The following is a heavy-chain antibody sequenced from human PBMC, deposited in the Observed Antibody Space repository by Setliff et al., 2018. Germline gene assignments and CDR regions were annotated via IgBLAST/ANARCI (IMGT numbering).Heavy chain of an antibody. CDR3: SRERSRRHCYGGSCDFYYYGLDV. CDR2: IIPILGIA. Sequence: GASVKVSCKASGGTFSSYAISWVRQAPGQGLEWMGGIIPILGIANYAQKFQGRVTMTRDTSIDTAYLDLSRLKSDDTAVYYCSRERSRRHCYGGSCDFYYYGLDVWGQGTTVTVSS. D-gene: IGHD2-15*01. J-gene: IGHJ6*02. CDR1: GGTFSSYA. V-gene: IGHV1-69*10.